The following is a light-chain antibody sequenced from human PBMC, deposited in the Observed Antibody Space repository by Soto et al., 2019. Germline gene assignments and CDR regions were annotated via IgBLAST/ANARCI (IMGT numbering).Light chain of an antibody. CDR1: RSISNW. Sequence: DIQMTQSPSTLSASVGDRVTITCRASRSISNWLAWYQQKPGTAPKLLIYKATILQSGVPSRFSGSGSGTEFTLAISSLEPDDFATYYCQQYETFSPWTFGQGTKVDIK. CDR2: KAT. CDR3: QQYETFSPWT. J-gene: IGKJ1*01. V-gene: IGKV1-5*03.